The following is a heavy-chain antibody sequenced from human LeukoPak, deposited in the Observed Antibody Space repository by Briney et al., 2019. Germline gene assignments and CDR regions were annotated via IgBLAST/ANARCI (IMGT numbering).Heavy chain of an antibody. CDR1: GFTFSRYG. V-gene: IGHV3-23*01. J-gene: IGHJ4*02. CDR3: AKDRIGDYYDSSGYYEGFDY. CDR2: ISGSGGST. D-gene: IGHD3-22*01. Sequence: GGSLRLFCAASGFTFSRYGMSWVRQAPGKGLEWVSAISGSGGSTYYADSVKGRFTISRDNSKNTLYLQMNSLRAEDTAVYYCAKDRIGDYYDSSGYYEGFDYWGQGTLVTVSS.